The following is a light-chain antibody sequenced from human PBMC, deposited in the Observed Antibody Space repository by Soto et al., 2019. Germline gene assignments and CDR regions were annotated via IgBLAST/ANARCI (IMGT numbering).Light chain of an antibody. J-gene: IGLJ3*02. V-gene: IGLV1-44*01. CDR1: SSNIGSNA. CDR2: TNN. Sequence: QSVLTQPPSASGTPGQRVTISCSGSSSNIGSNAVSWYQQLPGTAPKVLIYTNNQRPSGVPDRFSGSKSGTSASLAISGLQSEDEADYYCAAWDDSLMGVFGGGTQLTVL. CDR3: AAWDDSLMGV.